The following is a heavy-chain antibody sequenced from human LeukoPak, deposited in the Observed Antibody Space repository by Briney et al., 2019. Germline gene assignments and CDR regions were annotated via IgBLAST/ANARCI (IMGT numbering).Heavy chain of an antibody. V-gene: IGHV3-30*04. CDR3: AKDQAAHCSGGSCYSNPLRFDP. CDR1: GFTFSSYA. J-gene: IGHJ5*02. Sequence: GGSLRLSCAASGFTFSSYAMHWVRQAPGKGLEWVAVISYDGSNKNYADSVKGRFTISGDNSKNTLYLQMNSLRAEDTAVYYCAKDQAAHCSGGSCYSNPLRFDPWGQGTLVTVSS. CDR2: ISYDGSNK. D-gene: IGHD2-15*01.